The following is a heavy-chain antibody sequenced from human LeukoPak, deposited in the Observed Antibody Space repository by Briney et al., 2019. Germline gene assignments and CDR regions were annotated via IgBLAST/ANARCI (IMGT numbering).Heavy chain of an antibody. CDR3: ARARYFGLRDALDI. J-gene: IGHJ3*02. CDR1: GFTFSSYG. CDR2: IWYDGSNK. Sequence: GGSLRLSCAASGFTFSSYGIHWVRQAPGKGLEWVAVIWYDGSNKYYADSVKGRFTISRDNSKNTLYLQMNSLRAEDTAVYYCARARYFGLRDALDIWGQGTMVTVSS. D-gene: IGHD3-9*01. V-gene: IGHV3-33*01.